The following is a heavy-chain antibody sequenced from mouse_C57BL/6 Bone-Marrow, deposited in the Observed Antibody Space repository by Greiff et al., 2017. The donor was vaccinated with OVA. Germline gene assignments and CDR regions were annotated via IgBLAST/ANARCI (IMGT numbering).Heavy chain of an antibody. Sequence: EVQLVESGGGLVKPGGSLKLSCAASGFTFSSYTMSWVRQTPEKRLEWVATISGGGGNTYYPDSVKGRFTISSDNAKNTLYLQMSSLRSEDAALYYCARQEGPFDYWGQGTTLTVSS. CDR1: GFTFSSYT. CDR2: ISGGGGNT. J-gene: IGHJ2*01. CDR3: ARQEGPFDY. V-gene: IGHV5-9*01.